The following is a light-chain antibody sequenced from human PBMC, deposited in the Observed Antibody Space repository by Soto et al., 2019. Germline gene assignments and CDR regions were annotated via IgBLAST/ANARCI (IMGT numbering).Light chain of an antibody. J-gene: IGKJ4*01. CDR2: GAS. V-gene: IGKV3-11*01. Sequence: EILITQSTSTLSGSPGEISTLAFRASQSVSSNLAWYQQKPGQAPRLLIYGASNRATGIPARFSGSGSGTDFTLTISSLEPEDFAVYYCQQRCNWSPGTAFGVGTKV. CDR3: QQRCNWSPGTA. CDR1: QSVSSN.